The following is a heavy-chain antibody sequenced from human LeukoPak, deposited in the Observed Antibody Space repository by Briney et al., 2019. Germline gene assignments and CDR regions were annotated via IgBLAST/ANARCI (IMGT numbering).Heavy chain of an antibody. Sequence: PSETLSLTCAVYGGSFSGYYWSWIRQPPGKGLEWIGEINHSGSTNYNPSLKSRVTISVDTSKNQFSLKLSSVTAADTAVYYCARGRPTDCWGQGTLVTVSS. CDR1: GGSFSGYY. V-gene: IGHV4-34*01. CDR3: ARGRPTDC. CDR2: INHSGST. J-gene: IGHJ4*02.